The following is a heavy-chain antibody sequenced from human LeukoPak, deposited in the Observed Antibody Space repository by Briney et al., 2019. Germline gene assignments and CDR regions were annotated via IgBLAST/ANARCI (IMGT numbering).Heavy chain of an antibody. CDR1: GFTFSSYW. CDR3: ARHPTVTRYYFDY. D-gene: IGHD4-17*01. J-gene: IGHJ4*02. V-gene: IGHV3-7*01. CDR2: IKQDGSEK. Sequence: GDSLRLSCAASGFTFSSYWMSWVRQAPGKGLEWVANIKQDGSEKYYVDSVKGRFTISRDNAKNSLYLQMNSLRAEDTAVYYCARHPTVTRYYFDYWGQGTLVTVSS.